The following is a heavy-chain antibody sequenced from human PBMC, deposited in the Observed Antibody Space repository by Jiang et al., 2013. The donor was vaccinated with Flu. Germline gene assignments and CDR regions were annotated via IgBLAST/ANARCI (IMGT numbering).Heavy chain of an antibody. D-gene: IGHD1-26*01. V-gene: IGHV1-2*04. CDR2: INPNSGGT. CDR3: ARVARIGRIVGASSAFDI. J-gene: IGHJ3*02. Sequence: SVKVSCKASGYTFTGYYMHWVRQAPGQGLEWMGWINPNSGGTNYAQKFQGWVAMTRDTSISTAYMELSRLRSDDTAVYYCARVARIGRIVGASSAFDIWGQGTMVTVSS. CDR1: GYTFTGYY.